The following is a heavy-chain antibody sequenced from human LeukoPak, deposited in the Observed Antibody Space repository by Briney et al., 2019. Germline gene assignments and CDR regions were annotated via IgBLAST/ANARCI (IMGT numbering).Heavy chain of an antibody. D-gene: IGHD5-12*01. J-gene: IGHJ4*02. Sequence: GRSLRLSCAASGFTFSSYGMHWVRQAPCKGLEWVAVISYDGSNKYYADSVKGRFTISRDNSKNTLYLQMNSLRAEDTAVYYCAKGARYSGYDLGFDYWGQGTLVTVSS. CDR1: GFTFSSYG. CDR3: AKGARYSGYDLGFDY. V-gene: IGHV3-30*18. CDR2: ISYDGSNK.